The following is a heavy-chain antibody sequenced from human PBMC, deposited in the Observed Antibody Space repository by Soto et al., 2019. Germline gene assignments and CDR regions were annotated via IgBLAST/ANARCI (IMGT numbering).Heavy chain of an antibody. D-gene: IGHD2-15*01. J-gene: IGHJ6*02. CDR1: GFTFSSYG. CDR3: ARAGYCSGGSCYPSGMDV. Sequence: QVQLVESGGGVVQPGRSLRLSCAASGFTFSSYGMHWVRQAPGKGLEWVAVIWYDGSNKYYADSVKGRFTISRDNSKNTLYLQMNSRRAEDTAVYYCARAGYCSGGSCYPSGMDVWGQGTTVTVSS. V-gene: IGHV3-33*01. CDR2: IWYDGSNK.